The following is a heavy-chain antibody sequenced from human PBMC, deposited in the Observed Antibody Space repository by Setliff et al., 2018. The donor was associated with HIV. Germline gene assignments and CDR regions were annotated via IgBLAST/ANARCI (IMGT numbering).Heavy chain of an antibody. J-gene: IGHJ5*02. V-gene: IGHV4-59*01. CDR2: IFYSGSS. CDR1: GGSISTYY. Sequence: SETLSLTCNVSGGSISTYYWSWIRQPPGKGLEWIGYIFYSGSSNYNPSLKSRVTMSVDTSKNQFSLNLTSVTAADTAVYYCARDRGSYNFWSGLARGDNWFDPWGQGTLVTVS. D-gene: IGHD3-3*01. CDR3: ARDRGSYNFWSGLARGDNWFDP.